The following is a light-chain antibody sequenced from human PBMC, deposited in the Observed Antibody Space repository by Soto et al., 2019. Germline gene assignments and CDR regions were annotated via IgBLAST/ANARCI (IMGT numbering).Light chain of an antibody. CDR2: FGS. Sequence: DIVMTQSPLSLPVTPGEPASISCRSSQSLLHSNGYNYLDWYLQKPGQSPQLLIYFGSNRASGVPGRFSGSGSGTDFTLKISRVEAEDVEVYYCMQARQTPITFGPGTKVDIK. CDR3: MQARQTPIT. J-gene: IGKJ3*01. V-gene: IGKV2-28*01. CDR1: QSLLHSNGYNY.